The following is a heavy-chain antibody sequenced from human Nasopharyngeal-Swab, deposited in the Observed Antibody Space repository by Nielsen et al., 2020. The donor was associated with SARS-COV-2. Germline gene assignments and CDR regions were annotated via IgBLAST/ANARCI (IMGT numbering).Heavy chain of an antibody. D-gene: IGHD3-10*01. CDR2: ISSSSSFI. J-gene: IGHJ3*02. V-gene: IGHV3-21*01. CDR3: ARDTGAFDI. Sequence: GESLKISCEGSGFTFGHYNMNWVRQAPGKGLEWVSSISSSSSFIYYADSVKGRFTISRDNAQKSLSLQMNSLRAEDTGVYFCARDTGAFDIWGQGTMVTVSS. CDR1: GFTFGHYN.